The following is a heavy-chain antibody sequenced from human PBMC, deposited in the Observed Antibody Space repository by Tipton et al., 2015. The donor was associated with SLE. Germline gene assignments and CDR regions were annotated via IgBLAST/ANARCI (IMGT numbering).Heavy chain of an antibody. CDR2: IYSGGST. CDR3: AKDQELEYYYHYGLDV. Sequence: GSLRLSCAASGFTVSSNYMSWVRQAPGKGLEWVSVIYSGGSTYYADSVKGRFTISRDNSKNTLYLQMISLRAEDTGVYYCAKDQELEYYYHYGLDVWGQGTTVTVSS. D-gene: IGHD3-3*01. CDR1: GFTVSSNY. J-gene: IGHJ6*02. V-gene: IGHV3-53*05.